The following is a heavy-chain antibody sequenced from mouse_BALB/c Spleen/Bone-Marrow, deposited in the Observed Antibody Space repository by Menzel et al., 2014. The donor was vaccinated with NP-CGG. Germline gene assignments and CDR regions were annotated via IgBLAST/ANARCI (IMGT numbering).Heavy chain of an antibody. Sequence: VQGVESGPEPVKPGALVKISCKASGYTFTSYDINWVKQRPGQGLEWIGWIYPGDGSTKYNEKFKGKATLTADKSSSTACMQLSSLTSENSAVYFCARSGDSSGYGFAYWGQGTLVTVSA. CDR3: ARSGDSSGYGFAY. J-gene: IGHJ3*01. CDR2: IYPGDGST. D-gene: IGHD3-2*01. CDR1: GYTFTSYD. V-gene: IGHV1S56*01.